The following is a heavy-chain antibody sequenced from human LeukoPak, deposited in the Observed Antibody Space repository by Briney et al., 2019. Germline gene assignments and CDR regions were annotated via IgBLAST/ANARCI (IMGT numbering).Heavy chain of an antibody. CDR1: GGSISSGGYY. V-gene: IGHV4-31*03. CDR3: ARGESP. J-gene: IGHJ5*02. Sequence: SETLSLTCTVSGGSISSGGYYWSWIRQHPGKGLEWIGHIYSSGTTYSNPSLKSRLTISVDTSQDQFSLKLSSVTAADTAVYYCARGESPWGQGTLVTVS. CDR2: IYSSGTT.